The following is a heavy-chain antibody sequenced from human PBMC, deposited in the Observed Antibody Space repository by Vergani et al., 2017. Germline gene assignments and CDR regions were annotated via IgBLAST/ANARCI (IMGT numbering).Heavy chain of an antibody. CDR3: ARDGGPWKYYGMDV. CDR2: ISGSGGST. CDR1: GFTFSSYA. Sequence: EVQLLESGGGLVQPGGSLRLSCAASGFTFSSYAMSWVRQAPGKGLEWVSAISGSGGSTYYADSVKGRFTISRDNSKNTLYLQMNSLRAEDTAVHYCARDGGPWKYYGMDVWGQGTTVTVSS. J-gene: IGHJ6*02. V-gene: IGHV3-23*01. D-gene: IGHD3-16*01.